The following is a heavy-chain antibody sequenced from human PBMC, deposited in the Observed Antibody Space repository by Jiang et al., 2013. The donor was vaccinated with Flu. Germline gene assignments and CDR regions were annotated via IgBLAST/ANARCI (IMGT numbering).Heavy chain of an antibody. D-gene: IGHD6-13*01. CDR3: ARGIAAAGTGNDY. V-gene: IGHV1-8*01. J-gene: IGHJ4*02. Sequence: TGQGLEWMGRMNPNSGNTGHAQQFQGRVTMTRNTSISTAYMELSSLRSEDTAVYYCARGIAAAGTGNDYWGQGTLVTVSS. CDR2: MNPNSGNT.